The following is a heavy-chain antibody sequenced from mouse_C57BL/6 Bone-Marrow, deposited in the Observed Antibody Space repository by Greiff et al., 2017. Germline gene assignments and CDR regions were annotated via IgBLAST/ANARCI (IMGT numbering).Heavy chain of an antibody. CDR3: AKNGYYGNYEAWFAY. CDR1: GFSLTSYG. V-gene: IGHV2-5*01. D-gene: IGHD2-1*01. J-gene: IGHJ3*01. Sequence: VHLVESGPGLVQPSQSLSITCTVSGFSLTSYGVHWVRQSPGKGLEWLGVIWRGGSTDYNAAFMSRLSITKDNSKSQVFFKMNSLQADDTAIYYCAKNGYYGNYEAWFAYWGQGTLVTVSA. CDR2: IWRGGST.